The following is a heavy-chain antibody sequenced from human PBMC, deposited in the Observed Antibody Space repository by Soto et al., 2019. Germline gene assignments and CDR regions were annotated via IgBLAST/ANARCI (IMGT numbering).Heavy chain of an antibody. J-gene: IGHJ3*02. V-gene: IGHV4-59*01. CDR2: IYYSGST. CDR1: GGSISSYY. Sequence: SETLSLTCTVSGGSISSYYWSWIRQPPGKGLEWIGYIYYSGSTNYNPSLKSRVTISVDTSKNQFSLKLSSVTAADTAVYYCARTFDYDYIWGSYPVIAFDIWGQGTMVTVSS. D-gene: IGHD3-16*02. CDR3: ARTFDYDYIWGSYPVIAFDI.